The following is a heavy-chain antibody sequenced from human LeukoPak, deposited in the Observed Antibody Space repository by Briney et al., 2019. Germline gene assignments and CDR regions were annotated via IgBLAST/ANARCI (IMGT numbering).Heavy chain of an antibody. CDR2: IYYSGST. Sequence: PSETLSLTCTVSGGSISSYYWSWIRQPPGKGLEWIGYIYYSGSTNYNPSLKSRVTISVDTSKNQFSLKLSSVTAADTAVYYCARGLDDYGDYMDYYYGMDVWGQGTTVTVSS. D-gene: IGHD4-17*01. CDR1: GGSISSYY. CDR3: ARGLDDYGDYMDYYYGMDV. V-gene: IGHV4-59*08. J-gene: IGHJ6*02.